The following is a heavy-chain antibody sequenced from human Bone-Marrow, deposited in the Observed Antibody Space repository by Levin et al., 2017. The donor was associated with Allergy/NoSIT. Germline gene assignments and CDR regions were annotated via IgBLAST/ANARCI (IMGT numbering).Heavy chain of an antibody. CDR3: ARDYGANSLSD. CDR1: GFSLSTTGMG. J-gene: IGHJ4*02. CDR2: IYWDDNK. Sequence: GSGPTLVKPTQTLTLTCSFSGFSLSTTGMGVAWIRQPPGKALEWLALIYWDDNKHYSPSLSTRLTITKDTSKKQVVLTMTNMGPVDTATYYCARDYGANSLSDWGQGTLVTVSS. D-gene: IGHD4/OR15-4a*01. V-gene: IGHV2-5*02.